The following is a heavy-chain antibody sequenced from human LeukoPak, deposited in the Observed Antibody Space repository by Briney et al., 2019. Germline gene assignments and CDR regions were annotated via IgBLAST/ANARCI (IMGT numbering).Heavy chain of an antibody. V-gene: IGHV3-9*01. CDR2: ISWNSGSI. CDR1: GFTFTSYA. D-gene: IGHD3-3*01. Sequence: GGSLRLSCGASGFTFTSYAMTWVRQAPGKGLEWVSGISWNSGSIGYADSVKGRFTISRDNAKNSLYLQMNSLRAEDTALYYCAKDFGYWGQGTLVTVSS. CDR3: AKDFGY. J-gene: IGHJ4*02.